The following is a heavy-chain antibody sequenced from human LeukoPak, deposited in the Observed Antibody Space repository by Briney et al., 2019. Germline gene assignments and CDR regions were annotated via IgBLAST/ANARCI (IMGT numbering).Heavy chain of an antibody. CDR3: ARLPPTNYYDSSGYYDFDY. D-gene: IGHD3-22*01. V-gene: IGHV3-30*09. CDR1: GFTFSSYA. CDR2: ISYDGSNK. Sequence: PGGSLRLSCAASGFTFSSYAMHWVRQAPGKGLEWVAVISYDGSNKYYADSVKGRFATARDKSKNTLYLQMNSLRAEDTAVYYCARLPPTNYYDSSGYYDFDYWGQGTLVTVSS. J-gene: IGHJ4*02.